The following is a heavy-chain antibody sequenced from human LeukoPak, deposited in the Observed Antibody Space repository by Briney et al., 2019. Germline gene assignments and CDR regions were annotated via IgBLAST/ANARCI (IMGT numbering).Heavy chain of an antibody. CDR3: ARGPDIVVVVAATGPYNWFDP. D-gene: IGHD2-15*01. CDR2: MNPNSGNT. J-gene: IGHJ5*02. Sequence: ASVKVSCKASGYTFTGYYMHWVRQATGQGLEWMGWMNPNSGNTGYAQKFQGRVTMTRNTSISTAYMELSSLRSEDTAVYYCARGPDIVVVVAATGPYNWFDPWGQGTLVTVSS. CDR1: GYTFTGYY. V-gene: IGHV1-8*02.